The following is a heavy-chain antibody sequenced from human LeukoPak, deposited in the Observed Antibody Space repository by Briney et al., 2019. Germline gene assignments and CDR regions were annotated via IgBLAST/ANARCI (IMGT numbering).Heavy chain of an antibody. CDR2: IGGGNTI. D-gene: IGHD3-22*01. CDR1: GFTFTDHP. J-gene: IGHJ4*02. CDR3: AKVLDGTGYWNYYFDS. V-gene: IGHV3-69-1*01. Sequence: GGSLRLSCVASGFTFTDHPMNWVRQAPGKGLEWVSYIGGGNTIFYADSVKGRFTISRDEARKSIYLQMNSLRAEDTAVYYCAKVLDGTGYWNYYFDSWGQGTLVTVSS.